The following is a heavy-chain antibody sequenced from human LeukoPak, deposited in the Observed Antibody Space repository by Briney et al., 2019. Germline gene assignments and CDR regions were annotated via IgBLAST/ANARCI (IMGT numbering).Heavy chain of an antibody. V-gene: IGHV4-38-2*02. CDR3: ARRYREFDY. Sequence: SETLSLTCTVSGYSISSGYYWGWIRQPPGKGLEWIGSIYHSGSTYYNPSLKSRVTISVDTSKNQFSLKLSSVTAADTAVYYCARRYREFDYWGQGTLVTGSS. D-gene: IGHD5-12*01. CDR2: IYHSGST. CDR1: GYSISSGYY. J-gene: IGHJ4*02.